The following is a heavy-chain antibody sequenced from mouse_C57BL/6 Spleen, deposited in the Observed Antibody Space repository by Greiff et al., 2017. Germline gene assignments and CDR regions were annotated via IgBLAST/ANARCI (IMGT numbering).Heavy chain of an antibody. J-gene: IGHJ4*01. Sequence: QVTLKASGPGILQPSQTLSLTCSFSGFSLSTFGMGVGWIRQPSGKGLEWLAHIWWVDDKYYNPALKSRLTISKDTSKNQVFLKIANVDTADTATYYCARIDDYDRDYAMDYWGQGTSVTVSS. V-gene: IGHV8-8*01. CDR2: IWWVDDK. CDR1: GFSLSTFGMG. D-gene: IGHD2-4*01. CDR3: ARIDDYDRDYAMDY.